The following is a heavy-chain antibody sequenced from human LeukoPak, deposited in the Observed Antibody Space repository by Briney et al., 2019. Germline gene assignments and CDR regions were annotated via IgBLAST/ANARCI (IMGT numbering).Heavy chain of an antibody. V-gene: IGHV3-74*01. CDR2: VNGYGSIT. CDR1: GFTFETYW. D-gene: IGHD4-17*01. Sequence: GGSLRLSCAASGFTFETYWMHWVRQAPGKGLEWVSCVNGYGSITNYADSVKGRFTISRDNAKNTLYLQMNSLRVEDTAVYYCARDEPTVTTGPPVGSWGQGTLVTVSS. J-gene: IGHJ4*02. CDR3: ARDEPTVTTGPPVGS.